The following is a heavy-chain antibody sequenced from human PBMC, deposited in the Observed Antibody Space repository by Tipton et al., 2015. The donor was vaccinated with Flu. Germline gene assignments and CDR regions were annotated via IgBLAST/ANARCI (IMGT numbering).Heavy chain of an antibody. V-gene: IGHV4-38-2*01. CDR3: ARRPTVSKTYYFDY. J-gene: IGHJ4*02. CDR2: AYYRGST. Sequence: GLVKPSETLSLTCDVSGSSVSSDYYWGWIRQSPGKGLEWIGYAYYRGSTYYNPSLKGRVSISVDTSKNQLSLNLTSVTAADTAIYYCARRPTVSKTYYFDYWGQGARVTVSS. D-gene: IGHD4-17*01. CDR1: GSSVSSDYY.